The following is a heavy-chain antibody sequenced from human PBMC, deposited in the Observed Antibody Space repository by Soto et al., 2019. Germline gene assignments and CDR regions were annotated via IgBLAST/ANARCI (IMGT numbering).Heavy chain of an antibody. D-gene: IGHD4-4*01. CDR3: AKVEKVTSEFDY. V-gene: IGHV3-23*01. CDR1: GFTFSSYA. CDR2: ISGSGGST. J-gene: IGHJ4*02. Sequence: GGSLRLSCAASGFTFSSYAMSWVGQAPGKGLEWVSAISGSGGSTYYADSVKGRFTISRDNSKNTLYLQMNSLRAEDTAVYYCAKVEKVTSEFDYWGQGTLVTVSS.